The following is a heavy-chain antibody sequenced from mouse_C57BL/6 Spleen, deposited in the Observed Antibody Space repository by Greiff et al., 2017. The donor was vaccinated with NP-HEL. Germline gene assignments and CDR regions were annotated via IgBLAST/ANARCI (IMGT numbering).Heavy chain of an antibody. CDR1: GFTFSDYY. Sequence: EVKLMESGGGLVQPGGSLKLSCAASGFTFSDYYMYWVRQTPEKRLEGVAYISNGGGSTYYPDTVKGRFTISRDNAKNTLYLQMSRLKSEDTAMYYCARHLVTTEGDYFDYWGQGTTLTVSS. J-gene: IGHJ2*01. D-gene: IGHD2-2*01. CDR2: ISNGGGST. V-gene: IGHV5-12*01. CDR3: ARHLVTTEGDYFDY.